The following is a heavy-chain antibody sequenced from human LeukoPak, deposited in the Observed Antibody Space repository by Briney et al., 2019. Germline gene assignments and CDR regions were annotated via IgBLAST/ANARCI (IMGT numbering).Heavy chain of an antibody. CDR1: GITLSNYG. J-gene: IGHJ5*02. D-gene: IGHD3-10*01. Sequence: GGSLRLSCAVSGITLSNYGMSWVRQAPGKGLEWVAGLSGSGGGTNYADSVQGRFTISRDNPKNTLYLQMNSLRAEDTAVYYCAKGWRFGELFPCWFDPWGQGTLVTVSS. CDR2: LSGSGGGT. CDR3: AKGWRFGELFPCWFDP. V-gene: IGHV3-23*01.